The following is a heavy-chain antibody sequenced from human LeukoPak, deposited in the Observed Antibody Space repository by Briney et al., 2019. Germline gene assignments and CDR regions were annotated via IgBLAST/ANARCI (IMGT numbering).Heavy chain of an antibody. CDR1: GGTFSSYA. J-gene: IGHJ6*02. V-gene: IGHV1-69*13. CDR2: IIPIFGTA. CDR3: ASGCSSTSCYANYYYGMDV. Sequence: ASVKVSCKASGGTFSSYAISWVRQAPGQGLEWMGGIIPIFGTANYAQKFQGRVTITADESTSTAYMELSSLRSEDTAVYYCASGCSSTSCYANYYYGMDVWGQGTTVTVSS. D-gene: IGHD2-2*01.